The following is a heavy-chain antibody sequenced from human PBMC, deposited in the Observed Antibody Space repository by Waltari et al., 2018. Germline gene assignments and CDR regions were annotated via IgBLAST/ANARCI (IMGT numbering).Heavy chain of an antibody. D-gene: IGHD3-22*01. Sequence: QVQLQESGPGLVKPSQTLSLTCTVSGCSISSGSYYWSWIRPPAGKGLEWIGYIYTSGSTNYNPSLKSRVTISVDTSKNQFSLKLSSVTAADTAVYYCARERYYYDSSGYGNWFDPWGQGTLVTVSS. J-gene: IGHJ5*02. CDR3: ARERYYYDSSGYGNWFDP. V-gene: IGHV4-61*09. CDR1: GCSISSGSYY. CDR2: IYTSGST.